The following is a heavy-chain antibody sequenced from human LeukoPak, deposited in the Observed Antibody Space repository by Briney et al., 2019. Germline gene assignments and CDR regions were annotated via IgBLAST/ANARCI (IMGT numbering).Heavy chain of an antibody. Sequence: GGSLRLSCAASGFTLSNAWMSWVRQAPGKGLEWVGRIKSKTDGGTTDYAAPVKGRFTISRDDSKNTLYLQMNSLKTEDTAVYYCTTDPSYGGNPMGDYWGQGTLVTVSS. V-gene: IGHV3-15*01. J-gene: IGHJ4*02. D-gene: IGHD4-23*01. CDR2: IKSKTDGGTT. CDR3: TTDPSYGGNPMGDY. CDR1: GFTLSNAW.